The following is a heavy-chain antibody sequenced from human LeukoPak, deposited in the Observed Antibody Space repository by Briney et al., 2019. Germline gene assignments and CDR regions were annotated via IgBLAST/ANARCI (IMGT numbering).Heavy chain of an antibody. V-gene: IGHV4-59*01. CDR3: ARLDLAPAHAFDI. J-gene: IGHJ3*02. D-gene: IGHD1-1*01. Sequence: SETLSLTCTVSGGSISSYYWSWIRQPPGKGLEWIGYIYYSGSTNYNPSLKSRVTISVDTSKNQFSLKLSSVTAADTAVYYCARLDLAPAHAFDIWGQGTMVTVSS. CDR1: GGSISSYY. CDR2: IYYSGST.